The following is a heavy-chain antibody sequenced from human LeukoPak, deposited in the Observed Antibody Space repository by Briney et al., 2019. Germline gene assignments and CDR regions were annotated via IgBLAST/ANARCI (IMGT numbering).Heavy chain of an antibody. CDR3: AKVGGYGGSLFDY. CDR1: GFTVSSYA. Sequence: GGSLRLPCAASGFTVSSYAMSWVRQAPGKGLEWVSAISGSGGSTYYADSVKGRFIISRDNSKNTLYLQMNSLRAEDTAVYYCAKVGGYGGSLFDYWGQGTLVTASS. V-gene: IGHV3-23*01. D-gene: IGHD4-23*01. J-gene: IGHJ4*02. CDR2: ISGSGGST.